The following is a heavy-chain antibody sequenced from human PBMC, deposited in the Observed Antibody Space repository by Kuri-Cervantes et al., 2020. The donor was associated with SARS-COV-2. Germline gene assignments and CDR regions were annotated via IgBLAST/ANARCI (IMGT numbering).Heavy chain of an antibody. CDR1: GGSFSGFY. D-gene: IGHD3-3*01. CDR2: INHSGSA. V-gene: IGHV4-34*01. Sequence: GSLRLSCALYGGSFSGFYWSWIRQTPGKGLEWIGEINHSGSANYNPSLKSRVTISVDTSKNQFSLKLSSVTAADTAVYYRARRGGYYDFWSGSGIDYWGQGTLVTVSS. J-gene: IGHJ4*02. CDR3: ARRGGYYDFWSGSGIDY.